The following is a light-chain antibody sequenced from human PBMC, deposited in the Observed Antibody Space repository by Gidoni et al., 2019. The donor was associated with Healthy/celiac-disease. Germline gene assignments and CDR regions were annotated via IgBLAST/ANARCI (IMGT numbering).Light chain of an antibody. CDR2: DVS. CDR1: SSDVGGYNY. CDR3: SSYTSSRGVV. V-gene: IGLV2-14*03. Sequence: QSALTQPASVSGSPGQSITISCTGTSSDVGGYNYVSWYQQHPGKAPKLMIYDVSNRPSGVSNRFSGSKSGNTASLTISGLQDEDEADYYCSSYTSSRGVVFGGGTKLTVL. J-gene: IGLJ2*01.